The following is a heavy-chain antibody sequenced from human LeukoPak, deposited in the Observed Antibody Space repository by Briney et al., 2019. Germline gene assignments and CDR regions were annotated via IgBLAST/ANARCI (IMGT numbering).Heavy chain of an antibody. Sequence: GGSLRLSCAASGFTFSSYAMHWVRQAPGKGLEWVAVISYDGSNKYYADSVKGRFTISRDNSKNTLYLQMNSLRAEDTTVYYCARDLVAAAGAIYYYYGMDVWGQGTTVTVSS. V-gene: IGHV3-30-3*01. J-gene: IGHJ6*02. CDR1: GFTFSSYA. D-gene: IGHD6-13*01. CDR3: ARDLVAAAGAIYYYYGMDV. CDR2: ISYDGSNK.